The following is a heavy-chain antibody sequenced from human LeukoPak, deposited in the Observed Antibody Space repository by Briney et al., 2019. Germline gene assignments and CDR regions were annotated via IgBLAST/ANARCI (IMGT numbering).Heavy chain of an antibody. D-gene: IGHD2-21*01. J-gene: IGHJ4*02. V-gene: IGHV3-15*01. CDR1: GFTFSNVW. CDR2: IRRKTDGETT. Sequence: SGESLRLSCAASGFTFSNVWMSWVRQVPGKGLEWVGRIRRKTDGETTDRAAPVKGRFTISRDDSKNTLYLQMNSLKTEDTAVYYCVTDLVIKGYFDYWGQGALVTVSS. CDR3: VTDLVIKGYFDY.